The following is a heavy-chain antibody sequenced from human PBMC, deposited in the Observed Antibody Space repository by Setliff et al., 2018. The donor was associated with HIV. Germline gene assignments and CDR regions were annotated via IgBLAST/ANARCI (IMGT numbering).Heavy chain of an antibody. CDR2: ISSSSSTI. D-gene: IGHD6-19*01. CDR3: AGDSSGWYVFGPAYYYGMDV. J-gene: IGHJ6*02. V-gene: IGHV3-48*01. Sequence: QSGGSLRLSCAASGFTFSSYSMNWVRQAPGKGLEWVSYISSSSSTIYYADSVKGRFTISRDNAKNSLYLQMNSLRAEDTAVYYCAGDSSGWYVFGPAYYYGMDVWGQGTTVTVSS. CDR1: GFTFSSYS.